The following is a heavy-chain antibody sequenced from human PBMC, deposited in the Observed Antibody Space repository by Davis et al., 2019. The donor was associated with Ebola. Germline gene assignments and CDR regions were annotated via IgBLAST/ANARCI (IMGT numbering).Heavy chain of an antibody. D-gene: IGHD4-23*01. CDR2: INHSGST. CDR3: ARAGYGGYYFDY. Sequence: MPSETLSLTCAVYGGSFSGYYWSWIRQPPGKRLEWIGEINHSGSTNYNPSLKSRVTISVDRSKNQFSLKLSSVTAADTAVYYCARAGYGGYYFDYWGQGTLVTVSS. J-gene: IGHJ4*02. CDR1: GGSFSGYY. V-gene: IGHV4-34*01.